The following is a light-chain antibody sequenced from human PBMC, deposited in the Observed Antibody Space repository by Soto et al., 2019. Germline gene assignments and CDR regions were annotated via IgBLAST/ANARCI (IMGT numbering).Light chain of an antibody. Sequence: EIQMTQSPSSLSASVGDRVTITCRASQGISHYLAWYQQKPGKPPTLLMHGASTLQSGVPTRFSGSGSGTEFTLTISSLQPEDVAVYYCQRYNSAPRTFGQGTKVEI. V-gene: IGKV1-27*01. CDR1: QGISHY. J-gene: IGKJ1*01. CDR3: QRYNSAPRT. CDR2: GAS.